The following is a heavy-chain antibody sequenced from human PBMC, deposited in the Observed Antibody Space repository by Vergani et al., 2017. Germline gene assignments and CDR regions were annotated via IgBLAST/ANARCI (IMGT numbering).Heavy chain of an antibody. CDR1: GFTFNHYA. V-gene: IGHV3-23*01. CDR3: AKANPRNSGYDYLYDYHAMDV. CDR2: ISGSGGST. Sequence: EVQLLESGGDLVKPGGSLRLSCAASGFTFNHYAMNWVRQAPEKGLDWVSGISGSGGSTYYAGSVKGRFTISRDSSTNTLYLQMNSLSAGDTAVYYCAKANPRNSGYDYLYDYHAMDVWGQGTTVTVSS. D-gene: IGHD5-12*01. J-gene: IGHJ6*02.